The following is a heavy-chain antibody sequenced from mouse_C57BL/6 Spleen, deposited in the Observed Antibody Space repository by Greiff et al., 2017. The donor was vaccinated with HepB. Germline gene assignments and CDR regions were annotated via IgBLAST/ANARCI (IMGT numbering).Heavy chain of an antibody. D-gene: IGHD1-1*01. CDR2: IRNKANNHAT. Sequence: EVKLVESGGGLVQPGGSLILSCAASGFTFSDAWMDWVRQSPEKGLEWAAEIRNKANNHATYYAQSVKGRFTISRDDSKSSDYLQMNSLRAEDTGIYYSARFTTVVERYYFDYWGQGTTLTVSS. CDR3: ARFTTVVERYYFDY. CDR1: GFTFSDAW. V-gene: IGHV6-6*01. J-gene: IGHJ2*01.